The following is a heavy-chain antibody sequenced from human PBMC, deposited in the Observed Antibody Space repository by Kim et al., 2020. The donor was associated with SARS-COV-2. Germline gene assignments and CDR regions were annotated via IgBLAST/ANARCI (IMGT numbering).Heavy chain of an antibody. CDR3: ARGWGGSSGRGLHCFDP. V-gene: IGHV1-18*01. Sequence: ASVKVSCKTSGYSFSRNGISWVRQAPGQGLEWMGWISGDNDDTNYAQKFQERLIMTADTATSTAYMELRSLRSDDSAVYYGARGWGGSSGRGLHCFDPWG. CDR2: ISGDNDDT. CDR1: GYSFSRNG. D-gene: IGHD2-15*01. J-gene: IGHJ5*02.